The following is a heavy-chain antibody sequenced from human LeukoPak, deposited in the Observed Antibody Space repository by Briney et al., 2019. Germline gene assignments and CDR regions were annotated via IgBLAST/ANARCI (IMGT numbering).Heavy chain of an antibody. Sequence: SQTLSLTCTVPGGSISSGDYYWSWIRQPPGKGLEWIGYIYYSGSTYYNPSLKSRVTISVDTSKNQFSLKLSSVTAADTAVYYCARDPRQRNYDILTGPPLLDVWGQGTTATVSS. CDR1: GGSISSGDYY. CDR3: ARDPRQRNYDILTGPPLLDV. J-gene: IGHJ6*02. D-gene: IGHD3-9*01. V-gene: IGHV4-30-4*01. CDR2: IYYSGST.